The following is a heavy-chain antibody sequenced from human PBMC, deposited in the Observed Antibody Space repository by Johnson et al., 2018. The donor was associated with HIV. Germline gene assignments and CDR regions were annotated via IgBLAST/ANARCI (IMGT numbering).Heavy chain of an antibody. CDR2: ISYDGSNK. CDR3: AKDKAVVTALYDAFDI. CDR1: GFTFSSYA. D-gene: IGHD2-21*02. V-gene: IGHV3-30*04. J-gene: IGHJ3*02. Sequence: QVQLVESGGGLVQPGRSLRLSCEASGFTFSSYAMNWVRQAPGKGLEWVAVISYDGSNKYYADSVKGRFTISRDNSKNTLYLQMNSLRAEDTAVYYCAKDKAVVTALYDAFDIWGQGTMVTVSS.